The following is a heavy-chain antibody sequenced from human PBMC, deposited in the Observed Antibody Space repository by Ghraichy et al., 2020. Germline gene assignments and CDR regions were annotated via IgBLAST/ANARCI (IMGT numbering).Heavy chain of an antibody. J-gene: IGHJ6*03. Sequence: GGSLRLSCAASGFTVRSSYMSWVRQAPGKGLEWVSVIFSGGKTYYADSMRGRFTISRDSSRNTLYLQMNSLRAEDTAVYYCASPSSPGYYYYYMDVWGKGTTVTVSS. CDR1: GFTVRSSY. V-gene: IGHV3-66*01. CDR3: ASPSSPGYYYYYMDV. CDR2: IFSGGKT.